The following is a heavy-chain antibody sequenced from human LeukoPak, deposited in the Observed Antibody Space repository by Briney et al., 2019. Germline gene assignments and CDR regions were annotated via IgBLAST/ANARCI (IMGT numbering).Heavy chain of an antibody. CDR1: GGTFSSYA. D-gene: IGHD2-15*01. CDR2: ISAYNGNT. J-gene: IGHJ6*02. CDR3: ARDSRRMTYCSGGSCYSGPNRYYGMDV. V-gene: IGHV1-18*01. Sequence: ASVKVSCKASGGTFSSYAISWVRQAPGQGPEWMGWISAYNGNTNYAQKLQGRVTMTTDTSTSTAYMELRGLRSDDTAVYYCARDSRRMTYCSGGSCYSGPNRYYGMDVWGQGTTVTVSS.